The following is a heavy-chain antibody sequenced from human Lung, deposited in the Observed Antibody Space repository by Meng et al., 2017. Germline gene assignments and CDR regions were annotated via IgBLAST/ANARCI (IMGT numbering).Heavy chain of an antibody. CDR1: GGSFSDYY. Sequence: QGQLQQWGAGPLKPSVTLSLTCVVSGGSFSDYYWSWIRQPPGKGLEWIGEINHSGSTNYNPSLESRATISVDTSQNNLSLKLSSVTAADSAVYYCARGPTTMAHDFDYWGQGTLVTVSS. CDR3: ARGPTTMAHDFDY. J-gene: IGHJ4*02. CDR2: INHSGST. V-gene: IGHV4-34*01. D-gene: IGHD4-11*01.